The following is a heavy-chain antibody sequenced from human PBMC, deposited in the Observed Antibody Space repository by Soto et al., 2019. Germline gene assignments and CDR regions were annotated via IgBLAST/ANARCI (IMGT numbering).Heavy chain of an antibody. Sequence: QVQLMQSGAEVKKPGASVKVSCKASGDTFTDYYLHWVRQAPGQGLECMGTVNPSGGHTTYAQHFLGRVTMTRDPPTSTLYMELTSLTSDDPSIYSCARGGHVVVVTAALDYWGQGTLVTVSS. CDR1: GDTFTDYY. V-gene: IGHV1-46*01. CDR2: VNPSGGHT. CDR3: ARGGHVVVVTAALDY. J-gene: IGHJ4*02. D-gene: IGHD2-21*02.